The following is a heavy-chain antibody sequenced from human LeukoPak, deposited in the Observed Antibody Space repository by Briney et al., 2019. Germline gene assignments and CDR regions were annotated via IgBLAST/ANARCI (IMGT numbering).Heavy chain of an antibody. V-gene: IGHV5-51*01. J-gene: IGHJ6*02. D-gene: IGHD3-22*01. CDR2: IYPGDSDT. CDR3: ARHGDSSGYRHYYYYYGMDV. Sequence: GESLKISCKGSGYSFTSYWIGWVRQMPGKGLEWMGIIYPGDSDTRYSPSFQGQVTISADKSISTAYLQWSSLKASDTAMYYCARHGDSSGYRHYYYYYGMDVWGPGTTVTVSS. CDR1: GYSFTSYW.